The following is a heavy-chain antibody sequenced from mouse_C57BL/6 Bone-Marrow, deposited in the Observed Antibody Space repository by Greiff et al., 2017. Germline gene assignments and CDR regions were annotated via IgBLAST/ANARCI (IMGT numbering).Heavy chain of an antibody. CDR2: ISSGSSTI. Sequence: EVNVVESGGGLVKPGGSLKLSCAASGFTFSDYGMHWVRQAPEKGLEWVAYISSGSSTIYYADTVKGRITSSRDNAKNTPFLQMTRLRSEDSAMFDGARGGNYLFAYWGQGTLVTVSA. V-gene: IGHV5-17*01. CDR3: ARGGNYLFAY. D-gene: IGHD2-1*01. J-gene: IGHJ3*01. CDR1: GFTFSDYG.